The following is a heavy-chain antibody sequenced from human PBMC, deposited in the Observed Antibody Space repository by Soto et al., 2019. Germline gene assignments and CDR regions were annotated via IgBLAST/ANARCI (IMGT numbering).Heavy chain of an antibody. Sequence: ASVKVSCQASGYSFIDYGIIWVRQAPGQGLEWMGWISVHKGNTNYAQNFQGRVTITRDTSTTTAYMGVRSLTSDDTAVYYCARDRSNSDYWGQGTLVTVSS. CDR1: GYSFIDYG. D-gene: IGHD7-27*01. V-gene: IGHV1-18*01. J-gene: IGHJ4*02. CDR2: ISVHKGNT. CDR3: ARDRSNSDY.